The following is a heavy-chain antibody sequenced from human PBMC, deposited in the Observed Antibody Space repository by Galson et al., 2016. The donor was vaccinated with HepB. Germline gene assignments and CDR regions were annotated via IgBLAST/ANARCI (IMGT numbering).Heavy chain of an antibody. D-gene: IGHD3-10*01. CDR1: GGSISNYY. CDR2: IYYSGTT. Sequence: TLSLTCTVSGGSISNYYWTWLRQPPGKGLEWIGYIYYSGTTNCNPSLKSRVTISVDTPKNQFSLKLSSVTTADTAVYYCARARYYGSETIDYWGQGTLVTVSS. V-gene: IGHV4-59*01. J-gene: IGHJ4*02. CDR3: ARARYYGSETIDY.